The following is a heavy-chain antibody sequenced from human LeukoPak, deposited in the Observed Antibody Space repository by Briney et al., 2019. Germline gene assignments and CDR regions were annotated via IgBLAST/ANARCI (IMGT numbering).Heavy chain of an antibody. J-gene: IGHJ3*02. CDR2: ISGSGGSK. CDR3: ARVIAYYDILTGYSVVGAFDI. D-gene: IGHD3-9*01. V-gene: IGHV3-23*01. CDR1: GFTFSSYA. Sequence: GGSLRLSCAASGFTFSSYAMSWVRQAPGKGLEWVSAISGSGGSKYYADSVKGRFTISRDNSKNTLYLQMNSLRAEDTAVYYCARVIAYYDILTGYSVVGAFDIWGQGTMVTVSS.